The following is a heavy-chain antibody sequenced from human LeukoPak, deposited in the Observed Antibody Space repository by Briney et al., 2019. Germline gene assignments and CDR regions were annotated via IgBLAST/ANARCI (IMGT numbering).Heavy chain of an antibody. Sequence: SETLSLTCTVSGGSISSYYWSWIRQPAGKGLEWIGRIYTSGSTNYNPSLKSRVTMSVDTSKNQFSLKLSSVTAADTAVYYCARDRLLWFGESASGAFDIWGQGTMVTVSS. D-gene: IGHD3-10*01. CDR3: ARDRLLWFGESASGAFDI. CDR1: GGSISSYY. CDR2: IYTSGST. V-gene: IGHV4-4*07. J-gene: IGHJ3*02.